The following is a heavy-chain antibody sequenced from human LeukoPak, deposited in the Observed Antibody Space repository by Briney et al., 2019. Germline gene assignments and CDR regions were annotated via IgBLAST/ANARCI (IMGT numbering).Heavy chain of an antibody. Sequence: SEALSLTCTVSGGSISSYYWSWIRQPPGKGLEWIGYIYDSGSTNYNPSLKSRVTMSLDTSENQFSLKLSSVTGAATAVCSFLRYLPPDDSSGFGFDYWGQGTLVTVSS. CDR2: IYDSGST. D-gene: IGHD3-22*01. J-gene: IGHJ4*02. CDR1: GGSISSYY. V-gene: IGHV4-59*12. CDR3: LRYLPPDDSSGFGFDY.